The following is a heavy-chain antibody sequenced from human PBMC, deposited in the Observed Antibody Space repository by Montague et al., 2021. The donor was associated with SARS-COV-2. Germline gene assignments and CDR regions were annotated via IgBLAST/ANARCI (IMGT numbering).Heavy chain of an antibody. V-gene: IGHV3-23*03. CDR3: AKDPFYDFWSGYYFDY. D-gene: IGHD3-3*01. CDR2: TYSGGSST. CDR1: GFTFSSYA. J-gene: IGHJ4*02. Sequence: SRRLSCAASGFTFSSYAMTWVRQAPGKGLEWVPVTYSGGSSTYYADSVKGRFTISRDNSMNTLYLQMNSLRAEGTAVYYCAKDPFYDFWSGYYFDYWGQGTLVTVSS.